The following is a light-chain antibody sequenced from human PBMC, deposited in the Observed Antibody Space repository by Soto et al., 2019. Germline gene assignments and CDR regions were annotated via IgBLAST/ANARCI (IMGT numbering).Light chain of an antibody. CDR1: QSVSSN. Sequence: EIVMTQSPATLSVSPGERATLSCRASQSVSSNLAWYQQKPGQAPRLLIYGASTRATGIPARFSGSGSGTEFTLTISSLEPEDCAVYYCQQCSNWPRTFGEGTKV. V-gene: IGKV3-15*01. CDR2: GAS. J-gene: IGKJ1*01. CDR3: QQCSNWPRT.